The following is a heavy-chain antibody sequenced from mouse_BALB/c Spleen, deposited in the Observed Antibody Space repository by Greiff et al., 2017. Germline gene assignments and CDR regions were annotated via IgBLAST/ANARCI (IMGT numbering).Heavy chain of an antibody. D-gene: IGHD2-2*01. V-gene: IGHV1S16*01. J-gene: IGHJ4*01. CDR1: GYTFTSSY. CDR3: TLLYFRVTYYAMDY. CDR2: INPSNGGT. Sequence: VQLQQSGAELVKPGASVKLSCKASGYTFTSSYMYWVKQRPGQGLEWIGEINPSNGGTNFTEKFKSKATLTVDKSSSTAYMQLSSLTSEDSAVYYWTLLYFRVTYYAMDYWGQGTSVTVSA.